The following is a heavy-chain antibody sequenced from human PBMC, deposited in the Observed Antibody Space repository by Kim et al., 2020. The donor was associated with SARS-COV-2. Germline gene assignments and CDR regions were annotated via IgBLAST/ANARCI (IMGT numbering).Heavy chain of an antibody. CDR3: ARTRKYGSGPNTSPFDC. V-gene: IGHV3-21*01. Sequence: VKGRFTLSRDNAKNSLYLQMNSLRAEDTAVYYCARTRKYGSGPNTSPFDCWGQGTLVTVSS. J-gene: IGHJ4*02. D-gene: IGHD3-10*01.